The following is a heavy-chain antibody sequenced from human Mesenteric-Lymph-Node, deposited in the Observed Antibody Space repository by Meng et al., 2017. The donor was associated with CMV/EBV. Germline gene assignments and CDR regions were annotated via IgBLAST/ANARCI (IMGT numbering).Heavy chain of an antibody. CDR3: ARDRDSAPIGGVDV. Sequence: SETLSLTCTVSGGSVSSGSYYWSWIRQSPGKGLEWIGYIYYSGSTNYNPSLKSRVTISVDTSKNQFSLKLISVTAADTAVYYCARDRDSAPIGGVDVWGQGTTVTVSS. CDR1: GGSVSSGSYY. V-gene: IGHV4-61*01. D-gene: IGHD3-22*01. CDR2: IYYSGST. J-gene: IGHJ6*02.